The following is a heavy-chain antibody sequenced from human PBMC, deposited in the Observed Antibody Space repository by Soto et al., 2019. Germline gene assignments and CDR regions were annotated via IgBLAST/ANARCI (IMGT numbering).Heavy chain of an antibody. CDR2: IYYSGST. J-gene: IGHJ6*02. CDR3: ARDVLGSGSYVPYGMDV. CDR1: GGSISSGGYY. V-gene: IGHV4-31*03. D-gene: IGHD3-10*01. Sequence: PSETLSLTCTVSGGSISSGGYYWSWIRQHPGKGLEWIGYIYYSGSTYYNPSLKSRVTISVDTSKNQFSLKLSSVTAADTAVYYCARDVLGSGSYVPYGMDVWGQGTTVTVSS.